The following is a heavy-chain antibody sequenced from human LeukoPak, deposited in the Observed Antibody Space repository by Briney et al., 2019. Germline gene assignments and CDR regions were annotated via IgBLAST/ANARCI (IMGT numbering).Heavy chain of an antibody. Sequence: GGSLRLSYAASGFTFSGSAMHWVRQASGKGLGWVGRIRSKANSYATAYAASVKGRFTISRDDSKNTAYLQMNSLKTEDTAVYYCTRRWDSSGYFLPLDYWGQGTLVTVSS. CDR3: TRRWDSSGYFLPLDY. D-gene: IGHD3-22*01. CDR1: GFTFSGSA. V-gene: IGHV3-73*01. J-gene: IGHJ4*02. CDR2: IRSKANSYAT.